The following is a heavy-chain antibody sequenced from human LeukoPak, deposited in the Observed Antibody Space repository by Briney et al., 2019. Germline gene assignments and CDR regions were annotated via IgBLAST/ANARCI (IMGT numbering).Heavy chain of an antibody. CDR3: ARGDLVGFDP. CDR1: GYTFTNYY. CDR2: INPNSGGT. Sequence: ASVKVSCTAFGYTFTNYYMHWVRQAPGQGLEWMGRINPNSGGTNYAQKFQGRVTMTRDTSSSTAYMELSRLRSDDTAVYYCARGDLVGFDPWRQGTLVTVSP. J-gene: IGHJ5*02. D-gene: IGHD2-15*01. V-gene: IGHV1-2*06.